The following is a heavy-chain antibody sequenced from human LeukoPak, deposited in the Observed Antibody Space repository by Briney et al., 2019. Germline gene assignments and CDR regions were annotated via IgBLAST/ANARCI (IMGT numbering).Heavy chain of an antibody. CDR3: ARPYYDFWSAYFVIYY. J-gene: IGHJ4*02. V-gene: IGHV3-30*04. CDR2: ISYDGSTK. CDR1: GFTFSSYA. Sequence: PGRSLRLSCAASGFTFSSYAMHWVRQAPGKGLEWVAVISYDGSTKYYADSVEGRFTISRDNSKSTLYLQMNSLRAEDTAVYYCARPYYDFWSAYFVIYYWSQGTLVTVSS. D-gene: IGHD3-3*01.